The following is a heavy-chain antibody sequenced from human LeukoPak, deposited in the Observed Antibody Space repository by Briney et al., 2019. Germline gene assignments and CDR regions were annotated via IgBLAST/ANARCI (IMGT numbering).Heavy chain of an antibody. J-gene: IGHJ4*02. CDR2: FYYCGST. CDR1: GGSISSGDYY. D-gene: IGHD3-10*01. Sequence: SQTLSLTCTVSGGSISSGDYYWSWTPQPPGKVLEWIGYFYYCGSTYYNPSLKRRVTTPVDTSKSQCSVKLSYVAAADTAVYYCARVPTLWFGKLLVDYWGQGTLVTVSS. CDR3: ARVPTLWFGKLLVDY. V-gene: IGHV4-30-4*01.